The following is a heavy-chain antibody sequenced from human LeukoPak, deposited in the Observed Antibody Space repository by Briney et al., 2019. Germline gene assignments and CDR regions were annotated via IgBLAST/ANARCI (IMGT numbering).Heavy chain of an antibody. CDR1: GFTFSRYS. J-gene: IGHJ4*02. Sequence: GGSLRLSCAASGFTFSRYSMNWVRQAPGKGLEWVAFIRGSSAYTHYADSVKGRVTISRDNLRNSLYLQMDSLRAEDTAVYYCARGVGGAVAVVYWGQGTLVTVSS. V-gene: IGHV3-21*04. CDR3: ARGVGGAVAVVY. D-gene: IGHD6-19*01. CDR2: IRGSSAYT.